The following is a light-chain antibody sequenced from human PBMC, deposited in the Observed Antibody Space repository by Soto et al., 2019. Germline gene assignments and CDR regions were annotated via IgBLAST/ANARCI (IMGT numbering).Light chain of an antibody. Sequence: EIVLTQSPATLSLSPGERATLSCRASQSVSSSLGWYQQKPGQPPRLLIYDASKRVTGIPARFSGSGSGTDLTLAISSLEPEDFAVYFCQQRTDGWTFGQGTKVEIK. J-gene: IGKJ1*01. V-gene: IGKV3-11*01. CDR3: QQRTDGWT. CDR2: DAS. CDR1: QSVSSS.